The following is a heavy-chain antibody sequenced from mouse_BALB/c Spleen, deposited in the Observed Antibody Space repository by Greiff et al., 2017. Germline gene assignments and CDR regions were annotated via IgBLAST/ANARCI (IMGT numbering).Heavy chain of an antibody. V-gene: IGHV1S81*02. J-gene: IGHJ4*01. CDR3: TSGGVRRPYAMDY. Sequence: VQLQQSGAELVKPGASVKLSCKASGYTFTSYYMYWVKQRPGQGLEWIGEINPSNGGTNFNEKFKSKATLTVDKSSSTAYMQLSSLTSEDSAVYYCTSGGVRRPYAMDYWGQGTSVTVSS. CDR1: GYTFTSYY. CDR2: INPSNGGT. D-gene: IGHD2-14*01.